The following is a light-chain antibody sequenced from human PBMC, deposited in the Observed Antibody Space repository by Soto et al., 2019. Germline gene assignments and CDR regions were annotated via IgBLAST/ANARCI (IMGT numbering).Light chain of an antibody. CDR3: QQYNTYSRT. V-gene: IGKV1-5*03. Sequence: IQMTQSPSTLSASVGDRVTITCRASQSISTWLAWYQHRPGKAPKLLIYKASSLEGGGPSRFSGSGSGTEFTLTISSLQPYDFATYYCQQYNTYSRTFGQGTKVETK. CDR2: KAS. CDR1: QSISTW. J-gene: IGKJ2*02.